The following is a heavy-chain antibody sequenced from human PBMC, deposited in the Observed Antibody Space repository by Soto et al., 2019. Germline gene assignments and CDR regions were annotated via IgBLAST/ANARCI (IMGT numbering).Heavy chain of an antibody. J-gene: IGHJ5*02. CDR2: ISDSGNYI. Sequence: EVQLLESGGGLVPPGGSLRLSCAASGFIFSNYAMSWVGQAPGKGPEWVSSISDSGNYIEYADSVEGRFTISRDNSKNTLYLQMNSVRAEDTARYYCAKDPQTWGSIWFDPWGQGTQVTVSS. D-gene: IGHD7-27*01. CDR3: AKDPQTWGSIWFDP. V-gene: IGHV3-23*01. CDR1: GFIFSNYA.